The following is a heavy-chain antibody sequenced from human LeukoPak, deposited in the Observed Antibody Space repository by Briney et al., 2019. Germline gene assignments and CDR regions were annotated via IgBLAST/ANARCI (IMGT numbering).Heavy chain of an antibody. CDR1: GVSFSGYY. J-gene: IGHJ4*02. D-gene: IGHD5-24*01. CDR2: INHSGST. CDR3: ARLRRWLQRPLEKYYFDY. V-gene: IGHV4-34*01. Sequence: SETLSLTCAVYGVSFSGYYWSWIRQPPGKGLEWIGEINHSGSTNYNPSLKSRVTISVDTSKNQFSLKLSSVTAADTAVYYCARLRRWLQRPLEKYYFDYWGQGTLVTVSS.